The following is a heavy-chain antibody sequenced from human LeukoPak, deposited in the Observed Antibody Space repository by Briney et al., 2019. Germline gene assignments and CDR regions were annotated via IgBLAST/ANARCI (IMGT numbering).Heavy chain of an antibody. V-gene: IGHV4-38-2*02. Sequence: ASETLSLTCTVSSYSISSGYYWGWIRQSPGKGVEWIGSIDQSGTTYYHPSLKSRVTISVDTSKNQFSLQLTSVTAADTAVYFCGRDRPTGYYDYWGQGILVTVSS. CDR1: SYSISSGYY. J-gene: IGHJ4*02. CDR2: IDQSGTT. CDR3: GRDRPTGYYDY. D-gene: IGHD3-9*01.